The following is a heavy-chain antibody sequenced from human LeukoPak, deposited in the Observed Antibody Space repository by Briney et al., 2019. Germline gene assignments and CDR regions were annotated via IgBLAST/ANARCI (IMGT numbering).Heavy chain of an antibody. V-gene: IGHV1-2*02. CDR1: GYTFTGYY. CDR3: ARDRSGYDFWFDP. CDR2: ITPNSGDT. Sequence: GASVKVSCKASGYTFTGYYMHWVRQAPGQGLEWMGWITPNSGDTNYAQKFQGRVTMTRDTSISTAYMELSRLRSDDTAVYYCARDRSGYDFWFDPWGQGTLVTVSS. J-gene: IGHJ5*02. D-gene: IGHD5-12*01.